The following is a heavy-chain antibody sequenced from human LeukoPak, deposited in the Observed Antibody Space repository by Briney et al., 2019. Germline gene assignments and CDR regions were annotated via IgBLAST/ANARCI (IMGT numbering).Heavy chain of an antibody. CDR1: GGSISSYY. Sequence: SETLSLTCTVSGGSISSYYWSWIRQPAGKGLEWIGRIYTSGSTNYNPSLKSRVTMSVDTSKNQFSLKLSSVTAADTAVYYCARFRRYCSGRSCYLWFDPWGQGTLVTVSS. V-gene: IGHV4-4*07. CDR2: IYTSGST. CDR3: ARFRRYCSGRSCYLWFDP. J-gene: IGHJ5*02. D-gene: IGHD2-15*01.